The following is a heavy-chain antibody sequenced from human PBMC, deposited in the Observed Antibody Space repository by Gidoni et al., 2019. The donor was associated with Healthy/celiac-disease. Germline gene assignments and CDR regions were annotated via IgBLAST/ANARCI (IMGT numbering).Heavy chain of an antibody. CDR3: ARDESGIVAAAGMGAFDI. Sequence: QVQLQQSGPGLVKPSQNLSITCAISGDSGASNSAAWNWFRQSPSRGLEWLGRTYYRSKWYNDYEVSVKSRLPINPYTSHNQFSLHLNSVTPEDTAVYYCARDESGIVAAAGMGAFDIWGQGTMVTVSS. CDR2: TYYRSKWYN. D-gene: IGHD6-13*01. CDR1: GDSGASNSAA. V-gene: IGHV6-1*01. J-gene: IGHJ3*02.